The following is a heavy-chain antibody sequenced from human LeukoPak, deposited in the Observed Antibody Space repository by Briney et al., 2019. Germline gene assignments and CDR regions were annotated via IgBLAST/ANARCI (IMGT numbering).Heavy chain of an antibody. Sequence: GGCLRLSCAASGFTLSNDWMCWVRQAPGEGLEWVANIKQDGSEKYYVDSVKGRFTISRDNAKKSLYLQMNSLRAEDTALYYCARDKDPYGAGSYWGWGQMTTVTVSS. CDR3: ARDKDPYGAGSYWG. J-gene: IGHJ6*02. D-gene: IGHD3-10*01. CDR1: GFTLSNDW. CDR2: IKQDGSEK. V-gene: IGHV3-7*05.